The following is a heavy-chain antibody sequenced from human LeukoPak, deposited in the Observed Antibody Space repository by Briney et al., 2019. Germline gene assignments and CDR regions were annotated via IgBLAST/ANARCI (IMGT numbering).Heavy chain of an antibody. D-gene: IGHD3-10*01. V-gene: IGHV3-23*01. Sequence: GSLRLSCAASGFTFSTYAMSWVRQAPGKGLEWVSVISGSGGSTYYADSMKGRFTISRDNSKNTLYLQMNSLRAEDTAVYYCAKHYYGTGSYYVRFDYWGQGTLVTVSS. CDR1: GFTFSTYA. J-gene: IGHJ4*02. CDR3: AKHYYGTGSYYVRFDY. CDR2: ISGSGGST.